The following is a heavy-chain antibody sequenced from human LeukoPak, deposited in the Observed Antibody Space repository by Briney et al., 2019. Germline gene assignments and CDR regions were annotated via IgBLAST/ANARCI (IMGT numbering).Heavy chain of an antibody. V-gene: IGHV1-3*01. J-gene: IGHJ4*02. D-gene: IGHD5-18*01. CDR1: GYTFTSYA. CDR3: ARDPRGYSYGYYFDY. Sequence: GASVKVSCKASGYTFTSYAMHWVRQAPGQRLERMGWINAGNGNTKYSQKFQGRVTITRDTSASTAYMELSSLRSEDTAVYYCARDPRGYSYGYYFDYWGQGTLVTVSS. CDR2: INAGNGNT.